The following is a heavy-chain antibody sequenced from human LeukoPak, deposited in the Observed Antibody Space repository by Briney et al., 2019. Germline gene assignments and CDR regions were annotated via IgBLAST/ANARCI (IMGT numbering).Heavy chain of an antibody. CDR2: IYYSGTS. CDR3: ARGPSGYHNT. Sequence: SETLSLTCTVSGGSISSSSYYWGWIRQPPGKGLEWIGSIYYSGTSHYNPSLKSRVTISVDTSKNQFSLKLSSVTAADTAVYYCARGPSGYHNTGGQGTLVTVSS. V-gene: IGHV4-39*07. CDR1: GGSISSSSYY. D-gene: IGHD5-12*01. J-gene: IGHJ4*02.